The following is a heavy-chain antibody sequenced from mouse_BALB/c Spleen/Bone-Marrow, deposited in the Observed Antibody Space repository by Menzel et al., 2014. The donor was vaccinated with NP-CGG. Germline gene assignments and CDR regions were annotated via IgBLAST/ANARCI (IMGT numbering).Heavy chain of an antibody. CDR1: GFTFSTFG. CDR3: ARGGGWDLVDFDF. Sequence: EVHLVESGGGLVQPGGSRKLSCAASGFTFSTFGMHWVRQAPEKGLEWVAYISSGSNNIYYVDTVKGRFTIARDNPKNTLFLQMTSVRSEDTAMYYCARGGGWDLVDFDFWGEGTTLTVSS. CDR2: ISSGSNNI. D-gene: IGHD4-1*01. J-gene: IGHJ2*01. V-gene: IGHV5-17*02.